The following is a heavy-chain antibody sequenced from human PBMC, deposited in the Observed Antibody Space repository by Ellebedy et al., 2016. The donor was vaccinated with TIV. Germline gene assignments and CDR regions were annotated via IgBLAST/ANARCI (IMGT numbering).Heavy chain of an antibody. D-gene: IGHD4-23*01. Sequence: PGGSLRLSCAASGFTFDDYAMHWVRQAPGKGLEWVSGISWNSGSIGYADSVKGRFTISRDNAKNSLYLQMNSLRAEDMALYYCARVGNYYGGNPSYYFDYWGQGTLVTVSS. V-gene: IGHV3-9*03. CDR1: GFTFDDYA. CDR3: ARVGNYYGGNPSYYFDY. J-gene: IGHJ4*02. CDR2: ISWNSGSI.